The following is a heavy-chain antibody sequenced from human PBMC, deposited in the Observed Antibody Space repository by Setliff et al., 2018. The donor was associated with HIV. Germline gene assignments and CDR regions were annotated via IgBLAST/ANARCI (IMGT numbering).Heavy chain of an antibody. J-gene: IGHJ4*02. CDR3: ARRPPPLIY. V-gene: IGHV4-34*01. Sequence: PSETLSLTCDVYGGSSSNYYWNWIRQSPGKGLEWIGQIYQGGSTSYNPSLKSRVTISLDTSKNQISLELSSVTAADTAVYYCARRPPPLIYWGQGTLVTVSS. CDR1: GGSSSNYY. CDR2: IYQGGST. D-gene: IGHD3-22*01.